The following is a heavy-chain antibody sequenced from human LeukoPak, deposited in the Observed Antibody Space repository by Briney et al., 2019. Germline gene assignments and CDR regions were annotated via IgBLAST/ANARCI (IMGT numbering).Heavy chain of an antibody. V-gene: IGHV4-59*08. J-gene: IGHJ4*02. CDR1: GGSTSSYY. CDR3: ARRSGAVADY. D-gene: IGHD6-19*01. CDR2: IYYSGST. Sequence: SETLSLTCTVSGGSTSSYYWSWIRQPPGKGLEWIGYIYYSGSTNYNPSLKSRVTISVDTPKNQFSLKLSSVTAADTAVYYCARRSGAVADYWGQGTLVTVSS.